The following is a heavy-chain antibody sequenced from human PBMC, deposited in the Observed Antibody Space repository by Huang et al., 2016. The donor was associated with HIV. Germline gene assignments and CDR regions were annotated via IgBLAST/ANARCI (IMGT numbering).Heavy chain of an antibody. D-gene: IGHD6-13*01. CDR3: ARKFSSTWYRAFDL. Sequence: EVQLVQSGAEVKKPGESLKISCQGSGYSFNTYWIAWVRQMPGKGPEWNGIIYPCDSDTRDSPSFQGQVTISADKSIDTAYLQWRSLKASDTAMYYCARKFSSTWYRAFDLWGQGTMVTVSS. J-gene: IGHJ3*01. CDR2: IYPCDSDT. CDR1: GYSFNTYW. V-gene: IGHV5-51*01.